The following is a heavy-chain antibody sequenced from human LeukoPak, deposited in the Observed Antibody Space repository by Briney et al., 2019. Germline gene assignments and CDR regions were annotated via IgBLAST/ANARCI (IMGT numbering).Heavy chain of an antibody. CDR3: ATWAFYHDLDV. J-gene: IGHJ6*02. CDR2: ISADGKA. D-gene: IGHD1-26*01. V-gene: IGHV3-43*02. Sequence: GGSLRLSCAASGMNFERYAMHWVRQRPGKGLEWVGVISADGKADLADAVKGRFTVSRDNSKDSLSLQMSSLRDEDTALYYCATWAFYHDLDVWGQGTTVIVSS. CDR1: GMNFERYA.